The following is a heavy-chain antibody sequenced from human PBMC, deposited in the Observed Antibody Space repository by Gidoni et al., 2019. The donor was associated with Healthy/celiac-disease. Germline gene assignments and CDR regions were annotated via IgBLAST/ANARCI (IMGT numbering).Heavy chain of an antibody. Sequence: EVQLVESGGGLVQPGGSLRLSCAASGFTFSSYSMNWVRQAPGKGLEWVSYISSSSSTIYYADSVKGRFTISRDNAKNSLYLQMNSLRAEDTAVYYCARENGWELRPWGQGTLVTVSS. V-gene: IGHV3-48*01. J-gene: IGHJ5*02. D-gene: IGHD1-26*01. CDR3: ARENGWELRP. CDR2: ISSSSSTI. CDR1: GFTFSSYS.